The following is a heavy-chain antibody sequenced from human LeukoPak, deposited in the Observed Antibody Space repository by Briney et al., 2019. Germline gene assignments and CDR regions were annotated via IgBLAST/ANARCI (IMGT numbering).Heavy chain of an antibody. V-gene: IGHV4-31*03. CDR3: ARGSGSSWNGGFDY. J-gene: IGHJ4*02. Sequence: SETLSLTCTVSGGSISSGGSYWSWIRQHPGKGLEWIGYIYYSGSTYYNPSLKSRVTISVDTSKNQFSLKLSSVTAADTAVYYCARGSGSSWNGGFDYWGQGTLVTVSS. CDR1: GGSISSGGSY. D-gene: IGHD6-13*01. CDR2: IYYSGST.